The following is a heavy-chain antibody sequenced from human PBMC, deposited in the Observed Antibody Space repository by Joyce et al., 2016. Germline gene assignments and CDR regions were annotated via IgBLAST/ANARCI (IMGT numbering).Heavy chain of an antibody. Sequence: EVQLVESGGGLVQPGGSLRLSCAASGFKFSDHWMNWVRQAPGKGLEGVADIKQDGSVRYYMDSVKGRFTISRDNAKNSVSLQMNSLRVDDTAVYYCARDPGGKDLIDYWGQGTLVTVSS. CDR2: IKQDGSVR. D-gene: IGHD2-15*01. CDR3: ARDPGGKDLIDY. J-gene: IGHJ4*03. CDR1: GFKFSDHW. V-gene: IGHV3-7*01.